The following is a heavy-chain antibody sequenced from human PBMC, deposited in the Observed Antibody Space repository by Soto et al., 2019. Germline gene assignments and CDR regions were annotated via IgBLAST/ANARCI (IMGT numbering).Heavy chain of an antibody. CDR1: GGSISSSSYY. J-gene: IGHJ4*02. CDR3: ARHLSYFVSPPHY. CDR2: IYYSGST. D-gene: IGHD3-10*01. V-gene: IGHV4-39*01. Sequence: SETLPLTCTVSGGSISSSSYYWGWIRKPPGKGLEWIGSIYYSGSTYYNPSLKSRVTISVDTSKNQFALKLGSVTAADTAMYYCARHLSYFVSPPHYWGQGTLVTVSS.